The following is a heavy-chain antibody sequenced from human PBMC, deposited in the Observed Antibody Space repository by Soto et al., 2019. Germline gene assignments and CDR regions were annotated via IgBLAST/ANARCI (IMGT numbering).Heavy chain of an antibody. CDR2: ISAHNGNT. Sequence: QVHLVQSGAEVKKSGASVKVSCKGSGYDFTTYGITWVRQAPGQGLEWMAWISAHNGNTDYAQKLQGRVTVTRDTSTSTAYMDLRSLRSDDTAVYYCARGRYGDYSGQGALVTVSS. D-gene: IGHD1-1*01. V-gene: IGHV1-18*01. J-gene: IGHJ4*02. CDR3: ARGRYGDY. CDR1: GYDFTTYG.